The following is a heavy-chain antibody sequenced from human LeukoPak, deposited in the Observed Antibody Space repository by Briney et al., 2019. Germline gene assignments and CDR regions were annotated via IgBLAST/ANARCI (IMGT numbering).Heavy chain of an antibody. Sequence: GGSLRLSCAVSGFTFSSYAMSWVRQAPGKGLEWVSAISGSGGSTYYADSVKGRFTISRDNSKNTLYLQMNSLRAEDTAVYYCAKEALAYCGGDCLIHFDYWGQGTLVTVSS. CDR3: AKEALAYCGGDCLIHFDY. CDR1: GFTFSSYA. CDR2: ISGSGGST. V-gene: IGHV3-23*01. J-gene: IGHJ4*02. D-gene: IGHD2-21*02.